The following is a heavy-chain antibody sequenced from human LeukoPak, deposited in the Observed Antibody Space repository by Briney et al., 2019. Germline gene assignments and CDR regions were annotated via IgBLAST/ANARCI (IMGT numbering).Heavy chain of an antibody. D-gene: IGHD5-18*01. V-gene: IGHV4-39*01. J-gene: IGHJ4*02. Sequence: SEPLSLTCTVSGGSISSSSYYWGWIRQAPGKALEWIGNIHYSGGAYYRPSLKSRVTISVDTSKNQFSLKLSSVTAADTAVYYCARQEGYSYEPYFDYWGQGTLVTVSS. CDR2: IHYSGGA. CDR3: ARQEGYSYEPYFDY. CDR1: GGSISSSSYY.